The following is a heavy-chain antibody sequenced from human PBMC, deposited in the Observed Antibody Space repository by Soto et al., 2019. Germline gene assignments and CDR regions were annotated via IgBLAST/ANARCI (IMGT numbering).Heavy chain of an antibody. CDR3: ARQLRYFDWSADY. CDR2: IYPGDSDT. CDR1: GYSFTSYW. V-gene: IGHV5-51*01. Sequence: HGESLKISCKGSGYSFTSYWIGWVRQMPGKGLEWMGIIYPGDSDTRYSPSFQGQVTISADKSISTAYLQWSSLKASDTAMYYCARQLRYFDWSADYWGQGPLVTVYS. J-gene: IGHJ4*02. D-gene: IGHD3-9*01.